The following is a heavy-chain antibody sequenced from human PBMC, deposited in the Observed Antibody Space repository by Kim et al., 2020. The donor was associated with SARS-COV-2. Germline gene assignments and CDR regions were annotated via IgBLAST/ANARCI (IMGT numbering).Heavy chain of an antibody. Sequence: SVKVSCKASGGTFSSYAISWVRQAPGQGLEWMGGIIPIFGTANYAQKFQGRVTITADESTSTAYMELSSLRSEDTAVYYCARGGGALYNWNYLDYWGQGTLVTVSS. CDR3: ARGGGALYNWNYLDY. CDR2: IIPIFGTA. J-gene: IGHJ4*02. CDR1: GGTFSSYA. V-gene: IGHV1-69*13. D-gene: IGHD1-20*01.